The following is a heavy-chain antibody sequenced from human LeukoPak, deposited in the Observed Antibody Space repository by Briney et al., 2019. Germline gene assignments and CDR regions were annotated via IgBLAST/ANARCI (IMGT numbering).Heavy chain of an antibody. Sequence: SETLSLTCTVSGGSISSTRYYWGWIRQPPGKGREWIGRIYYSGSTYYNPSLKSRVTISVDTSKNQFSLKLSSVTAADTAVYYCARSDGSGLKWGQGTMVSVSS. CDR3: ARSDGSGLK. J-gene: IGHJ4*02. CDR1: GGSISSTRYY. V-gene: IGHV4-39*07. CDR2: IYYSGST. D-gene: IGHD3-10*01.